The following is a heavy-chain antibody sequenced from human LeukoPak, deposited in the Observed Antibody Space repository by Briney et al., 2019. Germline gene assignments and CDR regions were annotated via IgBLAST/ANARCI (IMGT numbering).Heavy chain of an antibody. CDR1: GGSISSGSYY. V-gene: IGHV4-61*02. CDR3: AKREYYYGSGSSYYFDS. Sequence: PSETLSLTCTVSGGSISSGSYYWSWIRQPAGKGLEWIGRIYTSGSTNYNPSLKSRVTISVDTSKNQFSLKLSSVTAADTAVYYCAKREYYYGSGSSYYFDSWGQGTLVTVSS. D-gene: IGHD3-10*01. CDR2: IYTSGST. J-gene: IGHJ4*02.